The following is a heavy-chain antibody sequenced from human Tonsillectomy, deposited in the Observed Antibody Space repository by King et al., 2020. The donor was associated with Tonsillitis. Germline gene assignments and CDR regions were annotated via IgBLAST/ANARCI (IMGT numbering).Heavy chain of an antibody. D-gene: IGHD6-13*01. V-gene: IGHV3-30*18. CDR3: AKVSRSWYDNDAFAM. Sequence: VQLVESGGGVVQPGRSLRLSCTASGFTFSNYGMHWVRQAPGKGLEWVAVIAYDGSNKYYADSVRGRFTISRDDSKNTRYMEMNSLRAEDTAVYYCAKVSRSWYDNDAFAMWGQGTMVTVSS. CDR1: GFTFSNYG. CDR2: IAYDGSNK. J-gene: IGHJ3*02.